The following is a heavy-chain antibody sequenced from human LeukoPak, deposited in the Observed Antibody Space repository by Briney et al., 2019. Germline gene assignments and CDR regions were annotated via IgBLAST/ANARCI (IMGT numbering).Heavy chain of an antibody. CDR2: ISAYNGNT. CDR1: GYTFTSYG. D-gene: IGHD6-13*01. V-gene: IGHV1-18*01. CDR3: ARVRAAAGTLGYYYYYMDV. J-gene: IGHJ6*03. Sequence: ASVKVSCKASGYTFTSYGISWVRQAPGQGLEWMGWISAYNGNTNYAQKLQGRVTMTTDTSTSTAYMELRSLRSDDTAVYYCARVRAAAGTLGYYYYYMDVWGKGTTVTISS.